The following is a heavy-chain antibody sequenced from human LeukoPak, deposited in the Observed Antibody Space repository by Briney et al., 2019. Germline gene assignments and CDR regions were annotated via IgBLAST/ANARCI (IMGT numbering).Heavy chain of an antibody. CDR2: VYYTGNT. V-gene: IGHV4-39*02. D-gene: IGHD3-22*01. J-gene: IGHJ3*01. CDR1: GVFISSGDYY. Sequence: PSGTLSLTCTVSGVFISSGDYYWGWIRQPPGKGLEWIGSVYYTGNTYNNPSLKSRVTISVDTSKNQFSLKLTSVTAADTAVHYCVRDCYDSSGYYSDAFDLWGQGTMVAVSS. CDR3: VRDCYDSSGYYSDAFDL.